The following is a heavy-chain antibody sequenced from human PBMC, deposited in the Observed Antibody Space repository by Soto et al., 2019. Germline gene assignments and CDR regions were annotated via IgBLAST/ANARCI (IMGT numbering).Heavy chain of an antibody. CDR2: ISSNSATI. CDR3: VKDMKWGGMTTIHYFDS. J-gene: IGHJ4*02. Sequence: EVQLVESGGGLVQPGRSLRLSCVASGFIADDYAMHRVRQAPGKGLECVSGISSNSATINYADSVKGRFTISRDNAKNSLFLQMNSLRPEDTAFYYCVKDMKWGGMTTIHYFDSWGQGTLVTVFS. D-gene: IGHD4-17*01. CDR1: GFIADDYA. V-gene: IGHV3-9*02.